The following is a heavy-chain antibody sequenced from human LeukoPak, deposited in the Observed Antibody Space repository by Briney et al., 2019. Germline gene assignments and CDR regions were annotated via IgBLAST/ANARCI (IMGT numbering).Heavy chain of an antibody. D-gene: IGHD2/OR15-2a*01. J-gene: IGHJ4*02. V-gene: IGHV1-18*01. CDR3: ARESMTNTRPYVY. CDR2: ISAYNGNT. Sequence: ASVKVSCRASGYTFTSYGISWVRQAPGHRLEWMGWISAYNGNTNYAQKLQGRVTMTTDTSTSTAYMELRSLRSDDTAVYYCARESMTNTRPYVYWGQGTLVTVSS. CDR1: GYTFTSYG.